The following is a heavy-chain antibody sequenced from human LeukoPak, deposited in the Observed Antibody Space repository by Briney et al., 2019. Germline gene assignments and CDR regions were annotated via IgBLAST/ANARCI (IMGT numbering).Heavy chain of an antibody. D-gene: IGHD3-3*01. Sequence: SETLSLTCAVYGGSFSGYYWSWIRQPPGKGLEWIGEINHSGSTNYNPSLKSRVTISVDTSKNQFSLKLSSVTAADTAVYYCARDKADTIFRAHDAFDIWGQGTMVTVSS. CDR3: ARDKADTIFRAHDAFDI. CDR1: GGSFSGYY. V-gene: IGHV4-34*01. CDR2: INHSGST. J-gene: IGHJ3*02.